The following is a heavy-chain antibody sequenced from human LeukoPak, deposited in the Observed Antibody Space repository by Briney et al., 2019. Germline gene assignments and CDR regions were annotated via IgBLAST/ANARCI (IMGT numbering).Heavy chain of an antibody. CDR1: GYTFISYG. J-gene: IGHJ4*02. D-gene: IGHD3-10*01. V-gene: IGHV1-18*01. CDR3: ARVPPRFYGSGRGFDY. CDR2: ISAYNGNT. Sequence: ASVKVSCKASGYTFISYGISWVRQAPGQGLEWMGWISAYNGNTNYAQKLQGRVTMTTDTSTSTAYMELRSLRSEDTAVYYCARVPPRFYGSGRGFDYWGQGTLVTVSS.